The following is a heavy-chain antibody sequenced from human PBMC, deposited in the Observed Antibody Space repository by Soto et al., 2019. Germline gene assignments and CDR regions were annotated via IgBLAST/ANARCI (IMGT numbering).Heavy chain of an antibody. V-gene: IGHV1-69*02. CDR1: GGTFSSYT. CDR3: ARTLTPGYYGMDV. Sequence: QVQLVQSGAEVKKPGSSVKVSCKASGGTFSSYTISWVRQAPGQGLEWMGRIIPILGIANYAQKFQGRVTITADKSTSTAYRELSSLRSEDTAVYYCARTLTPGYYGMDVWGQGTTVTVSS. CDR2: IIPILGIA. D-gene: IGHD3-10*01. J-gene: IGHJ6*02.